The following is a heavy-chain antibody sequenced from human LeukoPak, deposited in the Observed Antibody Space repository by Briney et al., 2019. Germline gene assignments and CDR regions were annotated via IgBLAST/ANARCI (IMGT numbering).Heavy chain of an antibody. Sequence: PGGSLRLSCVASGFTFSNFAMSWVRQPPGRGLEWVSAITGSGETTFYADSVKGRFTVSRDNSKDTLYLQMNSLRDDDTAVYYCAKLYGSGSYSPFDYWGQGTLVTVSS. D-gene: IGHD3-10*01. CDR2: ITGSGETT. J-gene: IGHJ4*02. V-gene: IGHV3-23*01. CDR1: GFTFSNFA. CDR3: AKLYGSGSYSPFDY.